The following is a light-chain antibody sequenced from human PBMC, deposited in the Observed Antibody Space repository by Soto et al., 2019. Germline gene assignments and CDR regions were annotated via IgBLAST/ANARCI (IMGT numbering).Light chain of an antibody. CDR1: QSVSSN. V-gene: IGKV3-15*01. CDR2: GAS. Sequence: EIVMTQSPATLSVSPGERATLSCRASQSVSSNLAWYQQKPGQAPRLLIYGASTRATGIPAWFSGSGSGTEYTHPISSLQSEDFAVYYCQQYNNWPTFGQGTKVEIK. J-gene: IGKJ1*01. CDR3: QQYNNWPT.